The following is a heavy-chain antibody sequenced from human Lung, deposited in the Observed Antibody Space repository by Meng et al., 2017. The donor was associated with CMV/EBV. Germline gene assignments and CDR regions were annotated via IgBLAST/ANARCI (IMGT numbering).Heavy chain of an antibody. CDR3: ARGSSSSWYEGSYYFDY. CDR2: ISSSSSYI. J-gene: IGHJ4*02. V-gene: IGHV3-21*01. Sequence: GGSLRLXCAASGFTFSSYSMNWVRQAPGKGLECVSSISSSSSYIYYADSVKGRFTISRDNAKNSLYLQMNSLRAEDTAVYYCARGSSSSWYEGSYYFDYWGQGTLVTVSS. D-gene: IGHD6-13*01. CDR1: GFTFSSYS.